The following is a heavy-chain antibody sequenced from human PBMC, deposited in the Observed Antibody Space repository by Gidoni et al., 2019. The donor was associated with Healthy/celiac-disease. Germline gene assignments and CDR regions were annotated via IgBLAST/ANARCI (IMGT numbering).Heavy chain of an antibody. D-gene: IGHD2-21*01. J-gene: IGHJ4*02. V-gene: IGHV4-39*01. CDR2: IYYSGST. CDR3: AIHVLSVIGPFDY. Sequence: QLQLQESGPGLVKPSATLSLTCTVSGGSSSSSSYYWCWIRHTPWKGREWCGSIYYSGSTYYNPSLKSRVTISVDTSKNKFSLKLSSVTAADTAVYYCAIHVLSVIGPFDYWGQGTLVTVSS. CDR1: GGSSSSSSYY.